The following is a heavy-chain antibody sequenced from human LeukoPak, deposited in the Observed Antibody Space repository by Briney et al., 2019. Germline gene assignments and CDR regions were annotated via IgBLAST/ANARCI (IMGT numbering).Heavy chain of an antibody. D-gene: IGHD3-10*01. Sequence: SQTLSLTCTVSGTSVSSGGYYWSWIRQHPRKGLEWIGYIHFSDNTYYNPSLKSRLIMSLDTSKNQVSLKLISVTAADTAVYYCARGGLRLTLIRGIIPFDYWGLGTLVTVSS. J-gene: IGHJ4*02. CDR2: IHFSDNT. V-gene: IGHV4-31*03. CDR1: GTSVSSGGYY. CDR3: ARGGLRLTLIRGIIPFDY.